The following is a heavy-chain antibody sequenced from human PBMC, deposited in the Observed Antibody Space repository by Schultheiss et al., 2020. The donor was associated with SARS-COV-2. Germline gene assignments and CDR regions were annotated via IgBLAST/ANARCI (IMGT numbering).Heavy chain of an antibody. Sequence: SETLSLTCAVYGGSFSGYYWGWIRQPPGKGLEWIGEIYHSGSTNYNPSLKSRVTISVDKSKNQFSLKLSSVTAADTAVYYCASYRGSCLDVWGQGTTVTVSS. V-gene: IGHV4-34*01. CDR2: IYHSGST. CDR1: GGSFSGYY. D-gene: IGHD2-15*01. J-gene: IGHJ6*02. CDR3: ASYRGSCLDV.